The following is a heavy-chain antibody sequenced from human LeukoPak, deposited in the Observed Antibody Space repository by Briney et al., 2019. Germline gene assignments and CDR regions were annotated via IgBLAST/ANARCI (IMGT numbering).Heavy chain of an antibody. CDR3: ARDMYRGSYYGVNY. CDR1: GFTFSTYW. CDR2: INHDGSDK. V-gene: IGHV3-7*04. J-gene: IGHJ4*02. D-gene: IGHD1-26*01. Sequence: PWGSLRHPCAASGFTFSTYWMSWVRQAPGKGLEWVANINHDGSDKYYVDSVKGRFTISRDNAKNSLYLQMNSLRAEDTAVYYCARDMYRGSYYGVNYWGQGTLVTVSS.